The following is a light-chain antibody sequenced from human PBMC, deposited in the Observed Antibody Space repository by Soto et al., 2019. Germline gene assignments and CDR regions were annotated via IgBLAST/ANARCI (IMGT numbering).Light chain of an antibody. CDR3: EQRSNWPPELT. J-gene: IGKJ4*01. CDR2: DAS. V-gene: IGKV3-11*01. CDR1: QSVSSY. Sequence: EIVLTQSPATLSLSPGERATLSYRASQSVSSYLAWYQQKPGQAPRLLIYDASNRATGIPARFSGSGCGTDFTLAISSLEPEDFAVDYCEQRSNWPPELTFGGGTKGEIK.